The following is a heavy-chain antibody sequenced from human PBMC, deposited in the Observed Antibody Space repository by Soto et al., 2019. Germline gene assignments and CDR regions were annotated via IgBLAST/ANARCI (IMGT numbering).Heavy chain of an antibody. CDR2: ISGDGSEA. D-gene: IGHD2-2*01. Sequence: QVQLVESGGGVVQPGRSLRLSCAASGFTFRSFGMHWVRQTPGKGLEWVAVISGDGSEAIYADSVKGRFTISRDSPKNTLYLQMKSLKPEDTALYDCAKDPASSTRGFFDLWGQGTMVTVSS. V-gene: IGHV3-30*18. CDR1: GFTFRSFG. CDR3: AKDPASSTRGFFDL. J-gene: IGHJ3*01.